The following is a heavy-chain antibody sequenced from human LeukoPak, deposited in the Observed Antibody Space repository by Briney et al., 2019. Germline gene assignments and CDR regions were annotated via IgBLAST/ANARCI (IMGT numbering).Heavy chain of an antibody. CDR3: ARGLWVRGVIIY. Sequence: ASVKVSCKASGYTFTSYDINWVRQATGQGLEWMGWMNPNSGNTGYARKFQGRVTMTRNTSVSTAYMELSSLRSEDTAVYYCARGLWVRGVIIYWGQGTLVTVSS. D-gene: IGHD3-10*01. CDR1: GYTFTSYD. CDR2: MNPNSGNT. V-gene: IGHV1-8*01. J-gene: IGHJ4*02.